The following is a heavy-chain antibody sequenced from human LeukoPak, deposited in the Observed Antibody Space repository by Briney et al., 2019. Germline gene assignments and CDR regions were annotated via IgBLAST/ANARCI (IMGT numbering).Heavy chain of an antibody. CDR2: ISAYNGNT. V-gene: IGHV1-18*01. J-gene: IGHJ6*02. D-gene: IGHD1-7*01. CDR3: AREERVTGTTGDYYYYYGMDV. Sequence: ASVKVSCKASGYTFTSYGISWVRQAPGQGLEWMGWISAYNGNTNYAQKLQGRVTMTTDTSTSTVYMELSSLRSEDTAVYYCAREERVTGTTGDYYYYYGMDVWGQGTTVTVSS. CDR1: GYTFTSYG.